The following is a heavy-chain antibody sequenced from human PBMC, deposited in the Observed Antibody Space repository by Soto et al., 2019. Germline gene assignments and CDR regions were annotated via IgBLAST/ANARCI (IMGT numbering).Heavy chain of an antibody. J-gene: IGHJ4*02. V-gene: IGHV4-4*02. D-gene: IGHD6-19*01. Sequence: QVQLQESGPGLVKPSGTLSLTCAVSGGSINSNWWSWVRQSPGKGLEWIGEIYQSGSTHYNPSLTNPVTISMDKSLTQFSLNLNSVTAADTATYYCARHIGVRGTRGFDYWGQGTLVTVSS. CDR3: ARHIGVRGTRGFDY. CDR2: IYQSGST. CDR1: GGSINSNW.